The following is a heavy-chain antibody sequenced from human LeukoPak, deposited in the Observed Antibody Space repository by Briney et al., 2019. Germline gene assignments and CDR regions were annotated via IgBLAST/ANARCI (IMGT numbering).Heavy chain of an antibody. V-gene: IGHV4-39*07. CDR2: IYYSGST. CDR3: ARFAVAGTAPSTYGFDP. Sequence: SETLSLTCTVSGGSISSSSYYWGWIRQPPGKGLEWIGSIYYSGSTYYNPSLKSRVTISVDTSKNQFSLKLSSVTAADTAVYYCARFAVAGTAPSTYGFDPWGQGTLVTVSS. D-gene: IGHD6-19*01. CDR1: GGSISSSSYY. J-gene: IGHJ5*02.